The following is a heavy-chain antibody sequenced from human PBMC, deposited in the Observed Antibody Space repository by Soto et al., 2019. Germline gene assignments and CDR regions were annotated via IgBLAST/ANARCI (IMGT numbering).Heavy chain of an antibody. CDR3: ARDSTIVGATEKYYYYGMDV. CDR1: GGSISSYY. D-gene: IGHD1-26*01. V-gene: IGHV4-59*01. CDR2: IYYSGST. J-gene: IGHJ6*02. Sequence: SETLSLTCTVSGGSISSYYWSWIRQPPGKGLEWIGYIYYSGSTNYNPSLKSRVTISVDTSKNQFSLKLSSVTAADTAVYYCARDSTIVGATEKYYYYGMDVWGQGTTVTVSS.